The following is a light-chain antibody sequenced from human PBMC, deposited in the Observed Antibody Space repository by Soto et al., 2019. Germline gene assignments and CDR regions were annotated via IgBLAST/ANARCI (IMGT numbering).Light chain of an antibody. CDR3: QQYGSPPGT. Sequence: EIVLTQSPGTLSLSPGERATLSCRASQSVSRSYLAWYQQKPGQAPRHLIYGASSRATGIPARFSGSGSGTDFTHTISQLEPEGFAVYYCQQYGSPPGTFGQGTKVEIK. V-gene: IGKV3-20*01. CDR2: GAS. J-gene: IGKJ1*01. CDR1: QSVSRSY.